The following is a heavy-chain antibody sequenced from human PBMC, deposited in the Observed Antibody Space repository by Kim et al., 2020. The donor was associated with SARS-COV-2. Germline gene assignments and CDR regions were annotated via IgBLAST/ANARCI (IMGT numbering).Heavy chain of an antibody. Sequence: SQTLSLTCAISGDSVSSNSAAWNWIRQSPSRGLEWLGRTYYRSKWYNDYAVSVKSRITINPDTSKNQFSLQLNSVTPEDTAVYYCARDSETITGTTYRAWSNWFDPWGQGTLVTVSS. CDR3: ARDSETITGTTYRAWSNWFDP. J-gene: IGHJ5*02. V-gene: IGHV6-1*01. CDR1: GDSVSSNSAA. D-gene: IGHD1-7*01. CDR2: TYYRSKWYN.